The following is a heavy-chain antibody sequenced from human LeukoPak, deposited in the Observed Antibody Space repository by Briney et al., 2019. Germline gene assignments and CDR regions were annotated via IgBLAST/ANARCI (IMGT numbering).Heavy chain of an antibody. CDR3: ARYSEVYYYVDV. D-gene: IGHD2-21*01. CDR2: ITTSSSYI. Sequence: PGGSLRLSCAASGFTFSTYYMNWVRQAPGKGLEWVSSITTSSSYIYYADSVKGRFIISRDDAKKSMYLQMNSLRVEDTAVYFCARYSEVYYYVDVWGTGTTVTVSS. CDR1: GFTFSTYY. V-gene: IGHV3-21*01. J-gene: IGHJ6*03.